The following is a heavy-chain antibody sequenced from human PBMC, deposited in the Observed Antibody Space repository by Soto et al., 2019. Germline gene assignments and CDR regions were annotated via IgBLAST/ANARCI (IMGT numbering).Heavy chain of an antibody. CDR1: GFIFSTYS. J-gene: IGHJ4*02. Sequence: EVQLVESGGGLVKPGGSLRLSCAASGFIFSTYSMNWVRQTPGKGLEWVSSISRSSDHMYYADSVRGRFTISRHNAKNSLFLQMNSLRAEDTAVYYCTRAISGGPFDYWGQGALVTVSS. V-gene: IGHV3-21*01. CDR2: ISRSSDHM. CDR3: TRAISGGPFDY. D-gene: IGHD2-15*01.